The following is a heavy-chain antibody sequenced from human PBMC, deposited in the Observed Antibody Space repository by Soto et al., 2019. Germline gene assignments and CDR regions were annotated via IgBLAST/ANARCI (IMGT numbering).Heavy chain of an antibody. Sequence: QVQLQESGPGLVKPSETLSLTCTVSGGSISSYYWSWIRQPPGKGLEWIGYIYYSGSTNYNPSLKSRVPISVDTSKNQFSLKLSSVTAADTAVYYCARHRPGSGGSCYDYWGQGTLVTVSS. CDR2: IYYSGST. D-gene: IGHD2-15*01. J-gene: IGHJ4*02. V-gene: IGHV4-59*08. CDR1: GGSISSYY. CDR3: ARHRPGSGGSCYDY.